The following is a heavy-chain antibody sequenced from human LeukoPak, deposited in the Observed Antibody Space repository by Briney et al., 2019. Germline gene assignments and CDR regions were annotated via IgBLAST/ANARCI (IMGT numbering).Heavy chain of an antibody. V-gene: IGHV3-23*01. D-gene: IGHD3-10*01. CDR1: GFTFSSYG. CDR2: ISGSGGST. J-gene: IGHJ4*02. Sequence: GGSLRLSCAASGFTFSSYGMSWVRQAPGKGLEWVSAISGSGGSTYYADSVKGRFTISRDNSKNTLSLQMNSLRVEDTAIYYCVKVAKYYYGSETFYFFEHWGQGTPVTAS. CDR3: VKVAKYYYGSETFYFFEH.